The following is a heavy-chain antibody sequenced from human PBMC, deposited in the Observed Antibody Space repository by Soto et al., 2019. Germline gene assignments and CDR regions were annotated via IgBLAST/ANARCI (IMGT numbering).Heavy chain of an antibody. V-gene: IGHV4-4*02. Sequence: QVQLQESGPGLVKPSGTLSLTCAVSGGSISSSNWWSWVRQPPGKGLGWIGEIYHSGSTNYNPSLKRRVTISVDTSKNQLSLRLTSVTAADTAVYYCARVSGSYYYGMDVWGQRTTVTVSS. CDR1: GGSISSSNW. J-gene: IGHJ6*02. CDR3: ARVSGSYYYGMDV. D-gene: IGHD1-26*01. CDR2: IYHSGST.